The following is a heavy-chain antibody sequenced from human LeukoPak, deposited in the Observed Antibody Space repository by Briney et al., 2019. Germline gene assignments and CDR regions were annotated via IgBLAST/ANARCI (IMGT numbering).Heavy chain of an antibody. Sequence: PSETLSLTCAVYGGSVSNYYWSWIRPPPGRGLEWIGEINDSGRTNYNPSLMSRVTVSVDTSKNQFSLRLTSVTATDTAVYYCARRWNYGRNYYIDVWGNGATVSVSS. CDR1: GGSVSNYY. V-gene: IGHV4-34*01. CDR2: INDSGRT. CDR3: ARRWNYGRNYYIDV. D-gene: IGHD1-7*01. J-gene: IGHJ6*03.